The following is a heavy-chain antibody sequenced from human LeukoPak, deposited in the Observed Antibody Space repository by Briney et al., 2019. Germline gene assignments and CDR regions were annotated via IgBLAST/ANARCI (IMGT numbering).Heavy chain of an antibody. Sequence: PSETLSLTCTVSGGSISSYYWSWIRQPPGKGLEWIGYIYYSGSTNYNPSLKSRVTISVDTSKNQFSLKLSSVTAADTAVYYCARVTAEPTYYYDSSGYLYYFDYWGQGTLVTVSS. CDR1: GGSISSYY. CDR3: ARVTAEPTYYYDSSGYLYYFDY. CDR2: IYYSGST. D-gene: IGHD3-22*01. J-gene: IGHJ4*02. V-gene: IGHV4-59*01.